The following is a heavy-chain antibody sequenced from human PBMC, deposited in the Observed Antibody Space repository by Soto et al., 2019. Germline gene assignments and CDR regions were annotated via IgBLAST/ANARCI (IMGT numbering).Heavy chain of an antibody. V-gene: IGHV3-30-3*01. CDR3: ARDFALDFRYGMDV. J-gene: IGHJ6*02. CDR2: ISYDGSNK. Sequence: HPGGSLRLSCAASGFTFSSYAMHWVRQAPGKGLEWVAVISYDGSNKYYADSVKGRFTISRDNSKNTLYLQMNSLRAEDTAVYYCARDFALDFRYGMDVWGQGTTVTVSS. CDR1: GFTFSSYA.